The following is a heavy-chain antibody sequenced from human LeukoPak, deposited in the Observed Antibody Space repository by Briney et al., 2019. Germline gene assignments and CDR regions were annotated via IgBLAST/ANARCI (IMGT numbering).Heavy chain of an antibody. CDR1: GDSITSGGYY. Sequence: SETLSLTCTVSGDSITSGGYYWSWIRQRPGKGLEWIGYIYKTGSAYYNTSLKSRVTMSVDTSRNQFSLKVNSVTAADTAVYYCARDVLRWGQGTLVTVSS. V-gene: IGHV4-31*03. J-gene: IGHJ4*02. CDR3: ARDVLR. CDR2: IYKTGSA.